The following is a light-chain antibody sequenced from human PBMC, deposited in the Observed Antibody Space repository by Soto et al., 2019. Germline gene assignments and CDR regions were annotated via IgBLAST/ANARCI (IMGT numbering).Light chain of an antibody. CDR2: KAS. V-gene: IGKV1-5*03. J-gene: IGKJ1*01. CDR1: QSINSW. Sequence: DIQMTQSPSTLSASVGDRVTITCRASQSINSWLAWYQQKPGTAPKLLVYKASTLEQGGPSRFSGSKSGTEFTLTIRRLQPDDFATYYCQQYNTFPWTFGQGPKVEIK. CDR3: QQYNTFPWT.